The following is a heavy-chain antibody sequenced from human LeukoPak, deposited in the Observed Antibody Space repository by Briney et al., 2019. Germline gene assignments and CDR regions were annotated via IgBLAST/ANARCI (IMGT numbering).Heavy chain of an antibody. V-gene: IGHV4-59*12. Sequence: PSETLSLTCTVSGGSISSYYWSWIRQPPGKGLEWIGYIYYSGSTNYNPSLKSRVTMSVDTSKNQFSLKLSSVTAADTAVYYCARGITFGGVMGGYFDYWGQGTLVTVSS. J-gene: IGHJ4*02. CDR1: GGSISSYY. D-gene: IGHD3-16*01. CDR3: ARGITFGGVMGGYFDY. CDR2: IYYSGST.